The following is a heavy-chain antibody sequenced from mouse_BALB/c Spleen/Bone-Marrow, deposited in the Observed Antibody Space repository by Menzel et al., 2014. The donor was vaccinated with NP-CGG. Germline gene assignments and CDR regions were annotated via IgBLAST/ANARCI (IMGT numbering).Heavy chain of an antibody. J-gene: IGHJ4*01. CDR1: GFSLTSYG. D-gene: IGHD1-2*01. V-gene: IGHV2-9*02. CDR3: ARGLLRLRGYAMDY. CDR2: VWAGGST. Sequence: VKVVESGPGLVAPSQSLSITCTVSGFSLTSYGVHWVRQPPGKGLEWLGVVWAGGSTNYNSALMSRLSISKDNSKSQFFLKMNSLQTDDTAMYYCARGLLRLRGYAMDYWGQGTSVTVSS.